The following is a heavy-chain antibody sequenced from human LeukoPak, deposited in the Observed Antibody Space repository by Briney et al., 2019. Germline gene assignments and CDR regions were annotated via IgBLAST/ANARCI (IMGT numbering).Heavy chain of an antibody. J-gene: IGHJ5*02. Sequence: ASVKVSCKASGGTFSSYAISWVRQAPGQGLEWMGWINAGNGNTKYSQKFQGRVTITRDTSASTAYMELSSLRSEDTAVYYCARVQTPQINYYDSSGYYSPFDPWGQGTLVTVSS. CDR3: ARVQTPQINYYDSSGYYSPFDP. CDR1: GGTFSSYA. CDR2: INAGNGNT. V-gene: IGHV1-3*01. D-gene: IGHD3-22*01.